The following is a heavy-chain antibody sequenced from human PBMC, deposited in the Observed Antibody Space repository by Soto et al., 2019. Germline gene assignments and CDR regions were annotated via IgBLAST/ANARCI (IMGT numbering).Heavy chain of an antibody. CDR3: ATNSASWQWFDY. J-gene: IGHJ5*01. CDR2: IYYSGST. V-gene: IGHV4-31*03. CDR1: GGSISSGGYY. Sequence: QVQLQESGPGLVKPSQTLSLTCSVSGGSISSGGYYWSWIRQHPEKGLEWIGYIYYSGSTNYNPSLQSRVIISVDTSSNRFSLALRSVTAAATPIYCCATNSASWQWFDYWGQGTLVTVSS. D-gene: IGHD1-26*01.